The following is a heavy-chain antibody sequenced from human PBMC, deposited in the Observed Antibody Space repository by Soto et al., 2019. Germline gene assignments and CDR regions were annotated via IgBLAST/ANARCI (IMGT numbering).Heavy chain of an antibody. CDR1: GYILSSYN. J-gene: IGHJ4*02. CDR3: ARTYCAADCPRRDFDY. Sequence: ASVKVSCKASGYILSSYNMHWVRQAPGQGLEWMGIINPSGGRTSYAQKFQDRVTMTRDTSTNTVYMELSSVRSDDTAVYYCARTYCAADCPRRDFDYWGQGTLVTVSS. V-gene: IGHV1-46*01. CDR2: INPSGGRT. D-gene: IGHD2-21*02.